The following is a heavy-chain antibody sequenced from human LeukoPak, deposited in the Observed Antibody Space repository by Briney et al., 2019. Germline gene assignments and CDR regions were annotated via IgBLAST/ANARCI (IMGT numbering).Heavy chain of an antibody. J-gene: IGHJ4*02. CDR2: INPNSGGT. V-gene: IGHV1-2*02. D-gene: IGHD4-23*01. CDR1: GYTFTGYY. Sequence: ASVKVSCKASGYTFTGYYMHWVRQAPGQGLEWMGWINPNSGGTNYAQKFQGRVTMTRDTSISTAYMELSRLRSDDTAVYYCARDPMTTVVTPLFDYWGQGTLVTVSS. CDR3: ARDPMTTVVTPLFDY.